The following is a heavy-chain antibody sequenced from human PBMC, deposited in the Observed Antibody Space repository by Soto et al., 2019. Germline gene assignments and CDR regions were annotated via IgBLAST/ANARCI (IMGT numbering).Heavy chain of an antibody. CDR2: ISGSGGIT. D-gene: IGHD2-15*01. CDR1: GFTFSSYD. CDR3: AKGITDSGGYYYYSIDE. V-gene: IGHV3-23*01. J-gene: IGHJ6*02. Sequence: GGSLRLSCVASGFTFSSYDMGWVRQAPGKGLDWVSVISGSGGITYSADSVKGRFTISSDNFKTILYLQMNSLRAEDTAVYYCAKGITDSGGYYYYSIDEWGQGTAVTVSS.